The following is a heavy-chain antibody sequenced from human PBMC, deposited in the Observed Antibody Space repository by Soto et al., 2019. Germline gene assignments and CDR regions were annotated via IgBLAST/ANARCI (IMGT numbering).Heavy chain of an antibody. CDR2: IYPGDSDT. D-gene: IGHD5-12*01. Sequence: GESLKISCKGSGYSFTNYWIGWVRQMPGKGLEWMGIIYPGDSDTKYSPSFQGQVTISADESISTAYLQWSSLKASDTRMYYCARKGGSVVGTINDVFDICGQGTMVIVS. CDR3: ARKGGSVVGTINDVFDI. V-gene: IGHV5-51*01. J-gene: IGHJ3*02. CDR1: GYSFTNYW.